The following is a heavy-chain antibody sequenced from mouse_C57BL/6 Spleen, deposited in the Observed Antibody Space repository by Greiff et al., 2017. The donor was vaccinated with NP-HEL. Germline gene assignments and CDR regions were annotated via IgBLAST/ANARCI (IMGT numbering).Heavy chain of an antibody. J-gene: IGHJ1*03. Sequence: QVQLQQPGAELVKPGASVKLSCKASGYTFTSYWMHWVKQRPGRGLEWIGRIDPNSGGTKYNEKFKSKATLTVDKPSSTAYMQLSSLTSEDSAVYYCARSLITTEVVYWYFDVWGTGTTVTVSS. D-gene: IGHD1-1*01. CDR1: GYTFTSYW. CDR2: IDPNSGGT. V-gene: IGHV1-72*01. CDR3: ARSLITTEVVYWYFDV.